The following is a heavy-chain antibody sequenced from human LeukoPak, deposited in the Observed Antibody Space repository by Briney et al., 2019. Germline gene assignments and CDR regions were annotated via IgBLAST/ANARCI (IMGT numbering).Heavy chain of an antibody. CDR2: ISYDGSNK. CDR3: AKVPTPNYYDSSGSHFDY. Sequence: PGGSLRLSCAASGFTFSSYAMHWVRQAPGKGLEWVAVISYDGSNKYYADSVKGRFIISRDNSKNTLYLQMNSLRAEDTAVYYCAKVPTPNYYDSSGSHFDYWGQGTLVTVSS. J-gene: IGHJ4*02. D-gene: IGHD3-22*01. V-gene: IGHV3-30-3*01. CDR1: GFTFSSYA.